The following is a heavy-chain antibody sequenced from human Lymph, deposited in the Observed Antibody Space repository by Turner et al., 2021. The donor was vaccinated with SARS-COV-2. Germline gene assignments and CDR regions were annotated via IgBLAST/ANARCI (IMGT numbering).Heavy chain of an antibody. D-gene: IGHD3-10*01. CDR2: IWYDGSNK. J-gene: IGHJ4*02. CDR1: GFTFSSYG. CDR3: ARDLRFGELPAADH. Sequence: QVQLVESGGGVVQPGRSLRLSGAASGFTFSSYGMHWVRQAPGKGLEWVAVIWYDGSNKYYADSVKGRFTISRDNSKNTLYLQMNSRRAEDTAVYYCARDLRFGELPAADHWGQGTLVTVSS. V-gene: IGHV3-33*01.